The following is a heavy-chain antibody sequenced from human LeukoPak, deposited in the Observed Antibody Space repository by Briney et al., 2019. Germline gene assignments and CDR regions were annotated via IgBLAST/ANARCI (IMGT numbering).Heavy chain of an antibody. V-gene: IGHV4-34*01. J-gene: IGHJ4*02. D-gene: IGHD3-10*01. CDR1: GGSFSGYY. CDR2: INHSGST. Sequence: PSETLSLTCAVYGGSFSGYYWSWIRQPPGKGLEWIGEINHSGSTNYNPSLKSRVTISVDTSKNQFSLKLSSVTAADTAVYYCAGAHPYYYGSGSYYSWGQGTLVTVSS. CDR3: AGAHPYYYGSGSYYS.